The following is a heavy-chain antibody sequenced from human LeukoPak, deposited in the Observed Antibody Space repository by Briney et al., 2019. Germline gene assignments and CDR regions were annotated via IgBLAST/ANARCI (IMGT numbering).Heavy chain of an antibody. Sequence: SETLSLTCAVSGGSISSSSYYWGWIRQPPGKGLEWIGSIYYSGSTYYNPSLKSRVTISVDTSKNQFSLKLSSVTAADTAVYYYAFLGYYDILTGPRFDYWGQGTLVTVSS. CDR1: GGSISSSSYY. CDR2: IYYSGST. J-gene: IGHJ4*02. CDR3: AFLGYYDILTGPRFDY. V-gene: IGHV4-39*01. D-gene: IGHD3-9*01.